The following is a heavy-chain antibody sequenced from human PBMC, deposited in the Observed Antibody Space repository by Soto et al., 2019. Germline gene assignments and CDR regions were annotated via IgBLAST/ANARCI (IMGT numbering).Heavy chain of an antibody. CDR2: IYYSGST. CDR3: ARSPRSRVVVPAPSFDP. J-gene: IGHJ5*02. Sequence: KTSETLSLTCTVSGGSISSGGYYWSWIRQHPGKGLEWIGYIYYSGSTYYNPSLKSRVTISVDTSKDQFSLKLSSVTAADTAVYYCARSPRSRVVVPAPSFDPWGQGTLVTVS. CDR1: GGSISSGGYY. V-gene: IGHV4-31*03. D-gene: IGHD2-2*01.